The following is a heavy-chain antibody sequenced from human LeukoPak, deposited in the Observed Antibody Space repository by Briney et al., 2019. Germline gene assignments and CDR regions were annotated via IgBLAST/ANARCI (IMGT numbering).Heavy chain of an antibody. V-gene: IGHV3-64*01. CDR3: ARATGGATTNGGYYFDY. D-gene: IGHD2-8*01. J-gene: IGHJ4*02. CDR2: ISRNGGST. Sequence: GGSLRLSCAASGFTFSSYAMHWVRQAPGKGLEYVSAISRNGGSTYYANSVKGRFTISRDNSKNTLYLQMGSLRAEDMAVYYCARATGGATTNGGYYFDYWGQGALVTVSS. CDR1: GFTFSSYA.